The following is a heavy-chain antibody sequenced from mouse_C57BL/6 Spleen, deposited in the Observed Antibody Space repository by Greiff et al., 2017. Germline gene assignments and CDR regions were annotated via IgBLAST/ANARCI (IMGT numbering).Heavy chain of an antibody. CDR3: ARDSNYAYAMDY. Sequence: VHVKQSGPELVKPGASVKIPCKASGYTFPDYNMDWVKQSHGTSLEWIGDINPNNGGTIYKQKFKGKANLTVDKSSSTAYLELRSLTSEDAAVYHCARDSNYAYAMDYWGQGTSVTVSS. CDR2: INPNNGGT. CDR1: GYTFPDYN. V-gene: IGHV1-18*01. D-gene: IGHD2-5*01. J-gene: IGHJ4*01.